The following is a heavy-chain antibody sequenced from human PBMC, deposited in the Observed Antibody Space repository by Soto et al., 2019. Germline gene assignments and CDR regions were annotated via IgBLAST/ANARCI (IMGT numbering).Heavy chain of an antibody. J-gene: IGHJ6*02. CDR3: ARDRIAARPKDYYGMDV. D-gene: IGHD6-6*01. CDR1: GGSASSGSYY. V-gene: IGHV4-61*01. Sequence: PSETLSLTCTVSGGSASSGSYYWSWIRQPPGKGLEWIGYIYYSGSTNYNPSLKSRVTISVDTSKNQFSLKLSSVTAADTAVYYCARDRIAARPKDYYGMDVWGQGTTVTVSS. CDR2: IYYSGST.